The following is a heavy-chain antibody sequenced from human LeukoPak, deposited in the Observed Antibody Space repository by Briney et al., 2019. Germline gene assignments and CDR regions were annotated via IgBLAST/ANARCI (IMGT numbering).Heavy chain of an antibody. CDR1: GFGFNNFE. Sequence: PGGSLRLSCEASGFGFNNFEMNWVRQAPGKGLEWLSFISGSGGSIFYANSVKGRFTISRDNAKNSLYLQMNSLRAEDTAVYYCVGGGLRYFDYWGPGTLVTVSS. D-gene: IGHD3-16*01. V-gene: IGHV3-48*03. CDR2: ISGSGGSI. J-gene: IGHJ4*02. CDR3: VGGGLRYFDY.